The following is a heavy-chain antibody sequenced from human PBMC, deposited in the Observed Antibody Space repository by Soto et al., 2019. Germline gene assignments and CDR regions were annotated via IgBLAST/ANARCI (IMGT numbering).Heavy chain of an antibody. CDR1: GVTFSNAA. CDR2: IIPIFGGA. CDR3: ARDGQDRHQAIIAEYLGMDV. J-gene: IGHJ6*02. Sequence: VQVVQSAAEAKKPGSSVKLSCEVSGVTFSNAALSWVRQAPGQGLEWMGGIIPIFGGATYAQKFQGRVEITAEELTDILYIKLTSLTIDDTAVYFCARDGQDRHQAIIAEYLGMDVWGQATTVTVS. V-gene: IGHV1-69*01. D-gene: IGHD2-2*02.